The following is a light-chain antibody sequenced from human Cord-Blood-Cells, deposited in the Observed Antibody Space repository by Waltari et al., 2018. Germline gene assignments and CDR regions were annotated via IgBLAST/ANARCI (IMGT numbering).Light chain of an antibody. CDR3: QQSYSTPIT. V-gene: IGKV1-39*01. Sequence: DIQMTQSPSSLSASVGHRVTITCRASQSTSSYLNWYQQKPGKAPKLLIYAASSLQSGVPSRFSGSGSGTDFTLTISSLQPEDFATYYCQQSYSTPITFGQGTRLEIK. J-gene: IGKJ5*01. CDR2: AAS. CDR1: QSTSSY.